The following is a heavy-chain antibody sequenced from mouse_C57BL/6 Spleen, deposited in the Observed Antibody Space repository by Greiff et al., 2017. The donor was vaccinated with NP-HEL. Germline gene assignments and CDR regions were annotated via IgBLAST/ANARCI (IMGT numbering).Heavy chain of an antibody. Sequence: EVQLQQSGPGMVKPSQSLSLTCTVTGYSITSGYDWHWIRHFPGNKLEWMGYISYSGSTNYNPSLKSRISITHDTSKNHFFLKLNSVTTEDTATYYCARESYWYFDVWGTGTTVTVSS. CDR3: ARESYWYFDV. CDR2: ISYSGST. J-gene: IGHJ1*03. V-gene: IGHV3-1*01. CDR1: GYSITSGYD.